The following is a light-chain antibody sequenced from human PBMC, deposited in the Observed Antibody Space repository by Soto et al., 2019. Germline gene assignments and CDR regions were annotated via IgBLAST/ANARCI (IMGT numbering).Light chain of an antibody. CDR2: GAS. Sequence: EIVLTQSPGTLSVPPGERAILSCRASQSVSNNLAWYQQKPGQAPRLLIHGASNRANGIPARFSGSRSGTEFTLTISSLQSEDFASYFCQQAYSAPITFGQGTRLEIK. CDR3: QQAYSAPIT. CDR1: QSVSNN. J-gene: IGKJ5*01. V-gene: IGKV3D-15*01.